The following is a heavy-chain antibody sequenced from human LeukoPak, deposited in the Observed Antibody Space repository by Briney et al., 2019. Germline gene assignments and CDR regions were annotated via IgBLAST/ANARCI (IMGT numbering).Heavy chain of an antibody. CDR1: GGSINSSSYY. J-gene: IGHJ6*03. V-gene: IGHV4-39*01. CDR3: ARGNMWDYRRYYYYMDV. D-gene: IGHD4-11*01. Sequence: PSETLSLTCTVSGGSINSSSYYWGWIRQPPGKGLEWVGSIFYSGNTYDNPSLKSRVTIPVDTSKNQFSLKLNSVTAADTAIYYCARGNMWDYRRYYYYMDVWGKGTTVTVSS. CDR2: IFYSGNT.